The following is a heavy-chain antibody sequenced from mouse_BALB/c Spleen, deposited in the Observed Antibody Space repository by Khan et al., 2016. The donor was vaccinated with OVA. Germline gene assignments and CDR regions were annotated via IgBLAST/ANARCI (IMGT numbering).Heavy chain of an antibody. D-gene: IGHD2-14*01. CDR1: GYTFTSFT. CDR3: VRDGAYHRDDGWFAY. V-gene: IGHV1-4*01. CDR2: INPSYGYT. J-gene: IGHJ3*01. Sequence: QVQLKQSGAELARPGASLKMSCKASGYTFTSFTIHWIKLGPAQVLEWIGFINPSYGYTTYNQKFKDKATLTADKSSTTAYMQLRSLTSDDSAVDNCVRDGAYHRDDGWFAYWGQGTLVTVSA.